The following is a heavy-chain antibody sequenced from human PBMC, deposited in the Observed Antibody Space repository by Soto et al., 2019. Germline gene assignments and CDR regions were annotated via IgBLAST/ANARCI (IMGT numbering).Heavy chain of an antibody. J-gene: IGHJ4*02. CDR1: GFSLSNARMG. CDR3: ARIAGRDYYGSGSYDY. V-gene: IGHV2-26*01. D-gene: IGHD3-10*01. Sequence: QVTLKESGPVLVKPTETLTLTCTVSGFSLSNARMGVSWIRQPPGKALEWLAHIFSNDEKSYSTSLKSRPTTSKDTSKSQVVLTMTNMDPVDTATYSCARIAGRDYYGSGSYDYWGQGTLVTVSS. CDR2: IFSNDEK.